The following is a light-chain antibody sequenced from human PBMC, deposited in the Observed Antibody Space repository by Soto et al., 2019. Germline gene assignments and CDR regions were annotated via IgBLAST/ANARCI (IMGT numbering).Light chain of an antibody. J-gene: IGKJ1*01. Sequence: DSQSAQSRTTLAAAVRRSLTIICRASQYISTYLNWYQQKPGKAPKLLIYVASNLQSGVPSRFSGSGSGTDFTLTISSLQPEDIATYYCQESYSTSFGQGTKVDIK. CDR1: QYISTY. CDR2: VAS. V-gene: IGKV1-39*01. CDR3: QESYSTS.